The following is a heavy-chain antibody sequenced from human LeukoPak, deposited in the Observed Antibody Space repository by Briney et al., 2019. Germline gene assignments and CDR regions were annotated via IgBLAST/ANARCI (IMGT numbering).Heavy chain of an antibody. Sequence: GGSLRLSCAASGFTFSSYWMSWVRQAPGKGLEWVAIIKQDGSEKYYVDSVKGRFTISRDNAKNSVYLQMNSLRVEDTAVYYCTRDSGRFRLDYWGQGILVTVSS. CDR2: IKQDGSEK. D-gene: IGHD6-19*01. CDR1: GFTFSSYW. J-gene: IGHJ4*02. CDR3: TRDSGRFRLDY. V-gene: IGHV3-7*01.